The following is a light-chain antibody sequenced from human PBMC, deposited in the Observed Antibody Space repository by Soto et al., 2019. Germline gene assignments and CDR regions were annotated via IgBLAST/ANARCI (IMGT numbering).Light chain of an antibody. CDR3: QSYQSGNVV. V-gene: IGLV6-57*04. J-gene: IGLJ2*01. CDR1: GGSIASNY. Sequence: NFMLTQPHSVSESPGKTVTISCTRSGGSIASNYVQWYQQRPGSAPTPVIYEDNERPSGVPDRFSGSIDSSSNSASLTISGLKIDDEADYYCQSYQSGNVVFGGGTKVTVL. CDR2: EDN.